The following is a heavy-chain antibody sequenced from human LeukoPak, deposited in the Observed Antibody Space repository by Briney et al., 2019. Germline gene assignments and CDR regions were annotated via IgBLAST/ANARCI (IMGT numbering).Heavy chain of an antibody. Sequence: PGGSLRLTCAASGFTLSSYWVSWVRQAPGKGLEWLANIKYDGSEKDYEDSVKGRFTISRDNAKNSLHLQMNSLRAEDTAVYYCARDIAPAGLFFDYWGQGTLVTVSS. V-gene: IGHV3-7*01. CDR3: ARDIAPAGLFFDY. D-gene: IGHD6-13*01. CDR2: IKYDGSEK. J-gene: IGHJ4*02. CDR1: GFTLSSYW.